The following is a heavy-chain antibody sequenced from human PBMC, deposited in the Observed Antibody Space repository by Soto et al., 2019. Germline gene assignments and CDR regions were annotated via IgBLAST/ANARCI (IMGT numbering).Heavy chain of an antibody. V-gene: IGHV1-46*01. J-gene: IGHJ6*02. CDR3: AKPHTATHYPSGREG. CDR2: INPSGTTT. Sequence: VQVSCTASGYPFTSFYMHWVRHAPGQGLEWVGVINPSGTTTDYAQKFQGGVTMTRDTSRSAYYMELSSLTAEDTAVYYCAKPHTATHYPSGREGWGPGPAVTV. D-gene: IGHD1-26*01. CDR1: GYPFTSFY.